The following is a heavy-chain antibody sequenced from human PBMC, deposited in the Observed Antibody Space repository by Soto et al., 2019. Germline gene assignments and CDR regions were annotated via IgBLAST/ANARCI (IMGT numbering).Heavy chain of an antibody. Sequence: QVQLVQPGAEVKKPGSSVKVSCKASGGAFSDYAFSWVRHAPGQGLEWLGGIMPIFRAPDYAQKSQGMVTIPADEFTRTATMEMNSLRSEDTAVYYCASWLKGPDIGNYYYGMDVWGQGTTVTVS. CDR1: GGAFSDYA. CDR3: ASWLKGPDIGNYYYGMDV. V-gene: IGHV1-69*12. D-gene: IGHD2-15*01. CDR2: IMPIFRAP. J-gene: IGHJ6*02.